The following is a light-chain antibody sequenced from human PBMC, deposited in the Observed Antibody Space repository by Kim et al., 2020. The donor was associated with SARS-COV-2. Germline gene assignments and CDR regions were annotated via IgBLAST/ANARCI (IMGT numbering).Light chain of an antibody. Sequence: GQRVTISCSGSNSNIGRNTVNWYQHLPATAPKLLIYTNNRRPSGVPDRFSGSKSGTAASLAISGLHSDDEADYYCASWDDSQNAPVFGTGTKVTVL. CDR2: TNN. V-gene: IGLV1-44*01. CDR1: NSNIGRNT. J-gene: IGLJ1*01. CDR3: ASWDDSQNAPV.